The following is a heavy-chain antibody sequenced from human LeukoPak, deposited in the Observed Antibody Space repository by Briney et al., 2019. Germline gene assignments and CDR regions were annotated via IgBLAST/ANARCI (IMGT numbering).Heavy chain of an antibody. CDR2: IIPIFGTA. CDR1: GGTFSSYA. V-gene: IGHV1-69*01. D-gene: IGHD2-2*01. Sequence: GSSVKVSCKASGGTFSSYAISWVRQAPGQGLVWMGGIIPIFGTANYAQKFQGRVTITADESTSTAYMELSSLRSEDTAVYYCARDRGYCSSTSCYLDYWGQGTLVTVSS. CDR3: ARDRGYCSSTSCYLDY. J-gene: IGHJ4*02.